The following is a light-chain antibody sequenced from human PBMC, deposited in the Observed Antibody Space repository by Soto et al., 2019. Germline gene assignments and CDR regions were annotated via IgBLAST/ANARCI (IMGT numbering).Light chain of an antibody. J-gene: IGKJ1*01. Sequence: EIVLTQSPGTLSLSPGERASLSCRASQSVSSNYLAWYQQKAGQAPRLLISAASIRATGIADRFSGSGSGTDFSLTISRLEPEDSAVYYCQQYGSSPRTFGQGTKVDLK. CDR3: QQYGSSPRT. CDR1: QSVSSNY. V-gene: IGKV3-20*01. CDR2: AAS.